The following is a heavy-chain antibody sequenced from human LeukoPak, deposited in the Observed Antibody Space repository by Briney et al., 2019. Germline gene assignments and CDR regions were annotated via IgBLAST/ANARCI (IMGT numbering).Heavy chain of an antibody. V-gene: IGHV3-11*03. Sequence: GGSLRLSCVVSGIPFSDYYMNWIRQAPGKGLEWISYISSSSSYTDYADSVKGRFTISRDNAQNALFLQMNSLRVEDTAVYYCAAGTAADYWGLGTLSPSPQ. CDR2: ISSSSSYT. J-gene: IGHJ4*02. D-gene: IGHD6-13*01. CDR1: GIPFSDYY. CDR3: AAGTAADY.